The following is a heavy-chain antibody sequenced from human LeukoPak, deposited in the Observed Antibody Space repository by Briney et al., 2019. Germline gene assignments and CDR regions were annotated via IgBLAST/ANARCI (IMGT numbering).Heavy chain of an antibody. Sequence: GGSLRLSCAASGFTFSDYYMSWIRPAPGKGLEWVSYISSSGSTIYYADFVKGRFTISRDNAKNSLYLQMNSLRAEDTAVYYCAREYYYYDSSGYYPPAYWGQGTLVTVSS. D-gene: IGHD3-22*01. CDR3: AREYYYYDSSGYYPPAY. V-gene: IGHV3-11*01. J-gene: IGHJ4*02. CDR2: ISSSGSTI. CDR1: GFTFSDYY.